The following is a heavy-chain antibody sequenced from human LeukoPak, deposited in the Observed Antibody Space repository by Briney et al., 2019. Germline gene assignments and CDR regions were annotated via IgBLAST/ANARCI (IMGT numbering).Heavy chain of an antibody. D-gene: IGHD4-17*01. V-gene: IGHV4-39*01. Sequence: SETLSLTCTVSGGSISSSSYYWGWIRQPPGKGLEWIGSIYYSGSTYYNPSLKSRVTISVDTSKNQFSLKLSSVTAADTAVYYCARRPYGEYFDYWGQGTLVTVSS. J-gene: IGHJ4*02. CDR2: IYYSGST. CDR3: ARRPYGEYFDY. CDR1: GGSISSSSYY.